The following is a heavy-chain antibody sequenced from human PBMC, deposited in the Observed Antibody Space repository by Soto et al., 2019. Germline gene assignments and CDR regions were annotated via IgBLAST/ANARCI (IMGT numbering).Heavy chain of an antibody. CDR3: ARYCSSTSCYFPETFDI. J-gene: IGHJ3*02. Sequence: QVQLQESGPGLVKPSETLSLTCTVSGGSISSYYWSWIRQPPGKGLEWIGYIYYSGSAEYNPSLKSRVTISLGTSKNRFSMKLSSVTAADTAVYFCARYCSSTSCYFPETFDIWGQGTMVPVSS. D-gene: IGHD2-2*01. CDR1: GGSISSYY. CDR2: IYYSGSA. V-gene: IGHV4-59*01.